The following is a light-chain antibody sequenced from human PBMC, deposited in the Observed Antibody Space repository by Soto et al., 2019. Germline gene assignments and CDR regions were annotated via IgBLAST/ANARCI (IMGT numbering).Light chain of an antibody. CDR3: LQKYFYPFT. V-gene: IGKV1-6*01. Sequence: AIQMTQSPSSLSASVGDRVTITFRAIQGIRNDLDWFQQKPGKAPKLLIYAASNLQSGVPARFSGSGSGTDFTLTISSLQTEDFATYYCLQKYFYPFTFGPGTKVDIK. J-gene: IGKJ3*01. CDR1: QGIRND. CDR2: AAS.